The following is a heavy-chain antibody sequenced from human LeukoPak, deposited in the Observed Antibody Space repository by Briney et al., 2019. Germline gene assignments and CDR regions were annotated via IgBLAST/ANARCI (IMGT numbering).Heavy chain of an antibody. CDR3: ARVGGRVGPTSLRDFDC. V-gene: IGHV4-59*01. CDR1: GGSISSYY. D-gene: IGHD1-26*01. J-gene: IGHJ4*02. Sequence: SETLSLTCTVSGGSISSYYWSWIRQPPGKGLEWIGYIYYSGSTNYNPSLKSRVTISVDMSKNQFSLKLSSVTAADTAVYYCARVGGRVGPTSLRDFDCWGQGTLVTVSS. CDR2: IYYSGST.